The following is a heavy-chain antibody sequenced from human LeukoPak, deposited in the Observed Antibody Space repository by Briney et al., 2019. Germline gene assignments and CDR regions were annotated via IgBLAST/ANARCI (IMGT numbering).Heavy chain of an antibody. CDR3: IPSGSGNYYGF. V-gene: IGHV3-15*01. Sequence: GGSLRLSCAASGFTFSDYYMSWIRQAPGKGLEWVGRIKSITDGGTTAYAASVKGRFTISRDDSKNTLYLQMDGLKTEDTAVYYCIPSGSGNYYGFWGQGTLVTVSS. CDR2: IKSITDGGTT. CDR1: GFTFSDYY. J-gene: IGHJ4*02. D-gene: IGHD3-10*01.